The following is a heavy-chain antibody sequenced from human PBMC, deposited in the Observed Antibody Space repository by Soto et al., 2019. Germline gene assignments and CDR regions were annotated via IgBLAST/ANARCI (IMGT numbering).Heavy chain of an antibody. Sequence: QVQLVQSGAELKKPGASVKVSCKASGYIFSNYDMNWVRQATEQGPEWIGWVNPNNGDTGYAQKFQGRVTLTTDISTTTAYMELTSLRSEDTAIYYCAKVSRKGSAIDFDYWGQGTLITVSS. J-gene: IGHJ4*02. V-gene: IGHV1-8*01. CDR1: GYIFSNYD. D-gene: IGHD3-10*01. CDR2: VNPNNGDT. CDR3: AKVSRKGSAIDFDY.